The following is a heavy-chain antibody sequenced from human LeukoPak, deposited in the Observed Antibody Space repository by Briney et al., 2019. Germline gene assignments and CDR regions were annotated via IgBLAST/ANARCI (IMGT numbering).Heavy chain of an antibody. D-gene: IGHD6-19*01. Sequence: ASVKASCKPSGYTFTGYFMHWVRQAPGKGLEWMGWNNPNSGGTNYAQKFQGRVTMTRDTSISTAYMELSRLRSDDTAVYYCARGVVVSQKAVAPLWGQGTLVTVSS. J-gene: IGHJ4*02. CDR3: ARGVVVSQKAVAPL. CDR1: GYTFTGYF. CDR2: NNPNSGGT. V-gene: IGHV1-2*02.